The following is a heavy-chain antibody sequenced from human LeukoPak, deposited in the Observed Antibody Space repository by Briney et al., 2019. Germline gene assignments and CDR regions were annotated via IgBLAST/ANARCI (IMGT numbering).Heavy chain of an antibody. V-gene: IGHV3-21*01. Sequence: GGSLRLSCSASGFTFSHYNMNWVRQAPGKGLEWVSSITSSSGYIDYADSVRGRFTISRDNAKNSLSLQMNNLRVDGTAVYYCARYGSGTYRPFYYMDVWGKGTTVTISS. J-gene: IGHJ6*03. CDR1: GFTFSHYN. CDR3: ARYGSGTYRPFYYMDV. D-gene: IGHD3-10*01. CDR2: ITSSSGYI.